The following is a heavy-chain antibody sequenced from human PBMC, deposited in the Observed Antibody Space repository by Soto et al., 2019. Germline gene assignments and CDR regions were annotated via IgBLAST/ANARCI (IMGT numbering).Heavy chain of an antibody. D-gene: IGHD5-12*01. V-gene: IGHV1-18*01. CDR1: GYTFTSYG. J-gene: IGHJ4*02. Sequence: QVQLVQSGAEVKKPGASVKVSCKASGYTFTSYGISWVRQAPGQGLEWMGWISAYNGNTNYAQKLQGRVTMTTDPSTSTAYMELRSLRSDDTAVYYCARDKRRWLQSTEYYSDYWGQGTLVTVSS. CDR2: ISAYNGNT. CDR3: ARDKRRWLQSTEYYSDY.